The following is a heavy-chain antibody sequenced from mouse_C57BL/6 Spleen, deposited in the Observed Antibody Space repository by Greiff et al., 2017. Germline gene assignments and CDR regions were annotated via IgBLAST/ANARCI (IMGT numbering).Heavy chain of an antibody. V-gene: IGHV1-54*01. D-gene: IGHD1-1*01. CDR1: GYAFTNYL. CDR2: INPGSGGT. J-gene: IGHJ2*01. CDR3: AREGDYGSRGY. Sequence: QVQLKQSGAELVRPGTSVKVSCKASGYAFTNYLIEWVKQRPGQGLEWIGVINPGSGGTNYNEKFKGKATLTADKSSSTAYMQLSSLTSEDSAVYFCAREGDYGSRGYWGQGTTLTVSS.